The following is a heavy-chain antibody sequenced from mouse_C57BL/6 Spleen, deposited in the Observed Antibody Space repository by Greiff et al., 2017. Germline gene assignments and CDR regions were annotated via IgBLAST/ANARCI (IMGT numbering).Heavy chain of an antibody. V-gene: IGHV1-54*01. CDR2: INPGSGGT. CDR1: GYAFTNYL. J-gene: IGHJ2*01. CDR3: ASYYDYDGYYFDY. D-gene: IGHD2-4*01. Sequence: QVQLQQSGAELVRPGTSVKVSCKASGYAFTNYLIEWVKQRPGQGLEWIGVINPGSGGTNYNEKFKGKATLTANKSSSTAYMQLSSRTSEDSAVYFCASYYDYDGYYFDYWGQGTTLTVSS.